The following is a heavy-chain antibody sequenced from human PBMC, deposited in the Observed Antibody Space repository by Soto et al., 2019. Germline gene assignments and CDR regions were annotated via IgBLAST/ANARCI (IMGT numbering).Heavy chain of an antibody. CDR1: GYTFTSYG. CDR3: ARTEDIVVVVAATLIDY. CDR2: ISAYNGNT. V-gene: IGHV1-18*01. Sequence: QVQLVQSGAEVKKPGASVKVSCKASGYTFTSYGISWVRQAPGQGLEWMGWISAYNGNTNYAQQLQGRVTMTTDTSTSTAYMELRSLRSDDTAVYYCARTEDIVVVVAATLIDYWGQGTLVTVSS. D-gene: IGHD2-15*01. J-gene: IGHJ4*02.